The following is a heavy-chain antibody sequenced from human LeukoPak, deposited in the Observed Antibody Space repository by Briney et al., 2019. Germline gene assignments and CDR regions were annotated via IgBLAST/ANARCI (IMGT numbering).Heavy chain of an antibody. CDR3: AKDLLDDSSGYYSDY. J-gene: IGHJ4*02. V-gene: IGHV3-23*01. CDR1: GFTFSSYA. CDR2: ISGSGGST. Sequence: GGSLRLSCAASGFTFSSYAMSWVRQAPGKGLEWVSAISGSGGSTYYADPVKGRFTISRDNSKNTLYLQMNSLRAEDTAVYYCAKDLLDDSSGYYSDYWGQGTLVTVSS. D-gene: IGHD3-22*01.